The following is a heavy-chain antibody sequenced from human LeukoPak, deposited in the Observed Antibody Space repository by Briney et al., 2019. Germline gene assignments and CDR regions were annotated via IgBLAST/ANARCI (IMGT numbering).Heavy chain of an antibody. V-gene: IGHV4-30-4*01. D-gene: IGHD2-2*01. Sequence: PSQTLSLTCTVSGGSISSGDYYWSWIRQPPGKGLEWIGYIYYSGTTYYNPSLKSRVTISVDTSQSQFSLKLSSVTAAETAVYYCARSRPIVVVPAAMTEPYRSYNWFDPWGQGTLVTVSS. J-gene: IGHJ5*02. CDR3: ARSRPIVVVPAAMTEPYRSYNWFDP. CDR1: GGSISSGDYY. CDR2: IYYSGTT.